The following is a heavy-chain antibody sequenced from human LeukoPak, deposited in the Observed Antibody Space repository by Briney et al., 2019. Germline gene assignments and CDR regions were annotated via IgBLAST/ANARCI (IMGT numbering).Heavy chain of an antibody. Sequence: QPGGSLRLSCAASGFTFSSHGIHWVRQAPGRGLEWVATISYDGNDKDYADSVKGRFTISRDNSKNMMYLQMNSLRAEDTAVYYCAKDYGDGPGDYYYYGMDVWGQGTTVTVSS. V-gene: IGHV3-30*18. CDR2: ISYDGNDK. D-gene: IGHD4-17*01. J-gene: IGHJ6*02. CDR1: GFTFSSHG. CDR3: AKDYGDGPGDYYYYGMDV.